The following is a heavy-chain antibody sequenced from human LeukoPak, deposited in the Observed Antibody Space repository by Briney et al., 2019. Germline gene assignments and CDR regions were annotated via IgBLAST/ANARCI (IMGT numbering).Heavy chain of an antibody. D-gene: IGHD3-10*01. V-gene: IGHV1-2*02. CDR3: TKASLAFGTKYFDP. Sequence: ASVKVSCKASGYTFIAYYMHWVRQAPGQGLEWMGWVHPASGGTNYAQRFQGRVTMTRVTSITTAYMELRSLRSDDTAVYYCTKASLAFGTKYFDPWGQGTLVTVSS. CDR2: VHPASGGT. J-gene: IGHJ5*02. CDR1: GYTFIAYY.